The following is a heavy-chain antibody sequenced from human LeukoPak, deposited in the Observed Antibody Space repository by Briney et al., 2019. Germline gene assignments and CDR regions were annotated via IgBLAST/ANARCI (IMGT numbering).Heavy chain of an antibody. CDR1: GFTFSSYA. CDR3: ARGESNYYYYMDV. Sequence: PGRSLRLSCAASGFTFSSYAMHWVRQAPGKGLEWVAVISYDGSNKYYADSVKGRFTISRDNSKNTLYLQMNSLRAEDTAVYYCARGESNYYYYMDVWGKGTTVTVSS. V-gene: IGHV3-30-3*01. J-gene: IGHJ6*03. CDR2: ISYDGSNK. D-gene: IGHD6-6*01.